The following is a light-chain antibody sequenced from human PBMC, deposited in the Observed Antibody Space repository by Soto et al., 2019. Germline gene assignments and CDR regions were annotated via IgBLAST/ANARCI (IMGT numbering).Light chain of an antibody. Sequence: EIVMTQSPATLSVSPGERATLSCRASQSVSSNLAWYQQKPGQAPRLLIYGASTRATGIPARFSGSESGTEFTLTISSLQSEDFAVYYCQQYNNWLGITFGGGTKVEIK. CDR3: QQYNNWLGIT. CDR2: GAS. CDR1: QSVSSN. J-gene: IGKJ4*01. V-gene: IGKV3-15*01.